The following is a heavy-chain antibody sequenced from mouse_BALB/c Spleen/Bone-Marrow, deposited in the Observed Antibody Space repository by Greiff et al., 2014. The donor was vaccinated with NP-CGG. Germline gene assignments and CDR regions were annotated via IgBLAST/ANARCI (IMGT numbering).Heavy chain of an antibody. V-gene: IGHV1-18*01. CDR2: INPNNGGT. CDR3: ARGGRWLPTFDY. Sequence: VQLKQSGPELVKPGASVKISCKTSGYTFTEYTMHWVKQSHGKSLEWIGSINPNNGGTTYNHKFKGKATLTVDKSPSTAYMELRSLTSEDSAVYYCARGGRWLPTFDYWGQGTTLTVSS. D-gene: IGHD2-3*01. J-gene: IGHJ2*01. CDR1: GYTFTEYT.